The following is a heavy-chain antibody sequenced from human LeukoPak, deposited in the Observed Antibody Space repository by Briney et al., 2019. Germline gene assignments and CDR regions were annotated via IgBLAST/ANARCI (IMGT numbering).Heavy chain of an antibody. V-gene: IGHV4-34*01. D-gene: IGHD3-22*01. CDR2: INHSGST. CDR3: AGSGYYYDLYYFDY. J-gene: IGHJ4*02. CDR1: GGSFSGYY. Sequence: SETLSLTCAVYGGSFSGYYWSWIRQPPGKGLEWIGGINHSGSTNYNPSLKSRVTISVDTSKNQFSLKLSSVTAADTAVYYCAGSGYYYDLYYFDYWGQGTLVTVSS.